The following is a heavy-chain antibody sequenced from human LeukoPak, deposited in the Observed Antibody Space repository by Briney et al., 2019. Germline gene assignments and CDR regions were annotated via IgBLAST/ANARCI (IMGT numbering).Heavy chain of an antibody. CDR3: ARDLGRMAAATSFDY. V-gene: IGHV3-48*02. CDR2: ISSSSSTI. J-gene: IGHJ4*02. Sequence: AGGSLRLSCAASGFTFSSYSMNWVRQAPGKGLEWVSYISSSSSTIYYADSVKGRFTISRDNAKNSLYLQMNSLRDEDTAVYYCARDLGRMAAATSFDYWGQGTLVTVSS. D-gene: IGHD6-13*01. CDR1: GFTFSSYS.